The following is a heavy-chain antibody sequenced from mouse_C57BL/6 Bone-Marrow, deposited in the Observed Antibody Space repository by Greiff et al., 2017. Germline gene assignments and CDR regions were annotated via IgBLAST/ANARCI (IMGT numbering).Heavy chain of an antibody. CDR3: ASPPLGRGAWFAY. D-gene: IGHD4-1*01. CDR2: IDPSDSYT. CDR1: GYTFTSYW. V-gene: IGHV1-69*01. J-gene: IGHJ3*01. Sequence: QVQLKQPGAELVMPGASVKLSCKASGYTFTSYWMHWVKQRPGQGLEWIGEIDPSDSYTNYNQKFKGKSTLTVDKSSSTAYMQLSSLTSEDSAVYYCASPPLGRGAWFAYWGQGTLVTVSA.